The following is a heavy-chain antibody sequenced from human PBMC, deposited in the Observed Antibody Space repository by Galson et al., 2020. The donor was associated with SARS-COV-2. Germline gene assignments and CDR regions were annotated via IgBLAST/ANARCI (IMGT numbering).Heavy chain of an antibody. Sequence: ASETLSLTCTVSGCSISSYYRSWIRQPPGKGLEWVGYIYYSGRTNQKPSLKSRVTVSVDASKNQFSLKLSTVTAADTAVYFCARGGTPRPSNWGQGTLVTVSS. D-gene: IGHD1-1*01. V-gene: IGHV4-59*01. CDR2: IYYSGRT. CDR1: GCSISSYY. J-gene: IGHJ4*02. CDR3: ARGGTPRPSN.